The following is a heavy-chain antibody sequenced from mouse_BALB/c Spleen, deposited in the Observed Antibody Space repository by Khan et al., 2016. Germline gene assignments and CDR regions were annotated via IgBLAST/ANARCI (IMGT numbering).Heavy chain of an antibody. V-gene: IGHV9-3-1*01. D-gene: IGHD2-5*01. CDR1: GFTFTDYG. Sequence: QIQLVQSGPEQKKPGETVKISCKVSGFTFTDYGMNWVKQAPGKGLKWMGWINTYTGEPTYADDFKGRFAFSLETSARTAYLQINNLKNEDTATYFCAKGYSNYGFFDYWGQGTTLTVSS. CDR3: AKGYSNYGFFDY. CDR2: INTYTGEP. J-gene: IGHJ2*01.